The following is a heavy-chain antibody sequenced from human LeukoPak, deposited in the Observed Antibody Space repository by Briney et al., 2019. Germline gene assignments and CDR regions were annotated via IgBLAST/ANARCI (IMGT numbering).Heavy chain of an antibody. CDR1: GFTFSSYA. D-gene: IGHD2-2*01. Sequence: GGSLRLSCAASGFTFSSYAMSWVRQAPEKGLEWVSAISGSGGSTYYADSVKGRFTISRDNSKNTLYLQMNSLRAEDTAVYYCARVGISLGYCSSTSCYWEYFQHWGQGTLVTVSS. CDR3: ARVGISLGYCSSTSCYWEYFQH. CDR2: ISGSGGST. J-gene: IGHJ1*01. V-gene: IGHV3-23*01.